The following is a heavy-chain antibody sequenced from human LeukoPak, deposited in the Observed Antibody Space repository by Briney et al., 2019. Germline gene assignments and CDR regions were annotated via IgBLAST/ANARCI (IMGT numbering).Heavy chain of an antibody. V-gene: IGHV3-11*04. CDR3: ARLRWGGLYYFDS. CDR1: GFTVSSNY. Sequence: GGSLRLSCAASGFTVSSNYMSWVRQAPGKGLEWVSYISSSGSTIYYADSVKGRFTISRDNAKNTLYLQMNSLRAEDTAVYYCARLRWGGLYYFDSWGQGTLVTVSS. D-gene: IGHD3-16*01. J-gene: IGHJ4*02. CDR2: ISSSGSTI.